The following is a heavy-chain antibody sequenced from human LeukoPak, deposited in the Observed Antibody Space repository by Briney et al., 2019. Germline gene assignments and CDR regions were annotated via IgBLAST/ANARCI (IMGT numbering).Heavy chain of an antibody. Sequence: GASVRVSSTASGYTFTGYYMHWVREAPGQGLEWRGYINPNTGGTNYAQKFQGRVTMTRDTSISTAYMELSRLRSDDTAVYFCARDRFNGPPRFDYWGQGALVTVSS. CDR3: ARDRFNGPPRFDY. V-gene: IGHV1-2*02. J-gene: IGHJ4*02. CDR1: GYTFTGYY. D-gene: IGHD2-8*01. CDR2: INPNTGGT.